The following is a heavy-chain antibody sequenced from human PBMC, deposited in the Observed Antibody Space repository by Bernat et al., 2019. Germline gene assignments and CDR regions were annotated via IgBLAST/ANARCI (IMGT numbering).Heavy chain of an antibody. Sequence: QVQLQQSGPGLVKPSQTLSLTCAISGDSVSSNSDAWNWIRQSPSRGLEWLGRTYYRSKWFNEYAGSVKSRITINPDTSKNQFSLQLNSVTPEDTAMYFCARGRYSAFDIWGQGIMVTVSS. V-gene: IGHV6-1*01. CDR3: ARGRYSAFDI. CDR1: GDSVSSNSDA. D-gene: IGHD1-26*01. CDR2: TYYRSKWFN. J-gene: IGHJ3*02.